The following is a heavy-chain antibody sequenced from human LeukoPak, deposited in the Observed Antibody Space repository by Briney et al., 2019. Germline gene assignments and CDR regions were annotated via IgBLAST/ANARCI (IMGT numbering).Heavy chain of an antibody. CDR3: ARVDYYDSSGYYFSSGIRDY. J-gene: IGHJ4*02. CDR2: INSDGSST. Sequence: GGSLRLSCAASGFTFDDYGMSWVRQAPGKGLVWVSRINSDGSSTSYADSVKGRFTISRDNAKNTLYLQMNSLRAEDTAVYYCARVDYYDSSGYYFSSGIRDYWGQGTLVTVSS. V-gene: IGHV3-74*01. CDR1: GFTFDDYG. D-gene: IGHD3-22*01.